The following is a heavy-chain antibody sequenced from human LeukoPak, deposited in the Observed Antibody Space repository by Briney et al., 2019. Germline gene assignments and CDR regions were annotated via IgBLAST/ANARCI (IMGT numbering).Heavy chain of an antibody. V-gene: IGHV1-18*01. J-gene: IGHJ5*02. Sequence: ASVKVSCKASGYTFTSYGISWVRQAPGQGLEWMGWISAYNGNTNYAQKLQGRVTMTTDTSTSTAYMELRSLRSDDTAVYYCARDPYLTHSSGGLNWFEPWGQGTLVTVSS. D-gene: IGHD6-19*01. CDR3: ARDPYLTHSSGGLNWFEP. CDR2: ISAYNGNT. CDR1: GYTFTSYG.